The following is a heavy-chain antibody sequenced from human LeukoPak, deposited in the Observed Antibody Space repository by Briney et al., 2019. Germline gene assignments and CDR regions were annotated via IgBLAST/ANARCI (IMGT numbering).Heavy chain of an antibody. D-gene: IGHD6-6*01. CDR3: AGTKAARPSLFDY. CDR2: IYYSGST. CDR1: GGSISSYY. Sequence: PSETLSLTCTVSGGSISSYYWSWIRQPPGKGLEWIGYIYYSGSTNYNPSLKSRVTISVDTSKNQFSLKLSSVTAADTAVYYCAGTKAARPSLFDYWGQGTLVTVSS. J-gene: IGHJ4*02. V-gene: IGHV4-59*01.